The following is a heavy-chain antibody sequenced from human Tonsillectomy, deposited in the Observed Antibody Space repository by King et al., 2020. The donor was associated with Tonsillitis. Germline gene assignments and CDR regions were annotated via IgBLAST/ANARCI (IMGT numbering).Heavy chain of an antibody. V-gene: IGHV4-34*01. CDR1: GGSFSGYY. D-gene: IGHD3-22*01. J-gene: IGHJ4*02. CDR3: ARGKGYYDSSGYKL. Sequence: VQLQQWGAGLLKPSETLSLTCAVYGGSFSGYYWSWIRQPPGKGLEWIGEINHSGSTNYNPSLKSRVTISVDTSKNKFSLKLSSVTAADTAVYYCARGKGYYDSSGYKLWGQGTLVTVSS. CDR2: INHSGST.